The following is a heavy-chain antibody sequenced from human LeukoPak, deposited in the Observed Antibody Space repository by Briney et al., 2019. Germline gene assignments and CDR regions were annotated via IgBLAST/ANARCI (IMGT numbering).Heavy chain of an antibody. CDR1: GGTFSSYA. D-gene: IGHD3-3*01. CDR3: AGGETRTYDFWSGYYPN. CDR2: IIPIFGTA. Sequence: SVTVSCTASGGTFSSYAISWVRQAPGQGLEWMGGIIPIFGTANYAQKFQGRVTITADESTSTAYMELSSLRSEDTAVYYCAGGETRTYDFWSGYYPNWGQGTLVTVSS. V-gene: IGHV1-69*01. J-gene: IGHJ4*02.